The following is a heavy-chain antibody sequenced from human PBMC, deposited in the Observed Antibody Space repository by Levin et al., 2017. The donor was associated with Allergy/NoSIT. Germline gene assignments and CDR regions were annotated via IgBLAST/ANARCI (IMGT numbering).Heavy chain of an antibody. Sequence: GGSLRLSCAASGFTFSSYAMHWVRQAPGKGLEYVSAISSNGGSTYYANSVKGRFTISRDNSKNTLYLQMGSLRAEDMAVYYCARGMSMVRGVLDYWGQGTLVTVSS. D-gene: IGHD3-10*01. CDR1: GFTFSSYA. V-gene: IGHV3-64*01. CDR2: ISSNGGST. CDR3: ARGMSMVRGVLDY. J-gene: IGHJ4*02.